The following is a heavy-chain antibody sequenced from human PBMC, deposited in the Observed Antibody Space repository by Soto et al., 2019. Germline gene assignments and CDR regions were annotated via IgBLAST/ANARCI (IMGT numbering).Heavy chain of an antibody. Sequence: PSEALAVTCSFSDGSISIGYYYWSWIRQPRGKGLEWIGNIYYSGNTYYNPSLKSRVTMSVDTSKNQFSLKLNAVTAADTAVYYCARDDYKDGGNNWFDPWGQGTMVTVSS. CDR2: IYYSGNT. CDR3: ARDDYKDGGNNWFDP. D-gene: IGHD3-16*01. CDR1: DGSISIGYYY. V-gene: IGHV4-30-4*01. J-gene: IGHJ5*02.